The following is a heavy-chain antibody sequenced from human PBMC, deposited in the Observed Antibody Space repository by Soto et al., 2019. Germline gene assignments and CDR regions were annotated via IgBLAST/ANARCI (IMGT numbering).Heavy chain of an antibody. V-gene: IGHV1-18*01. CDR1: GDTFTNFG. CDR2: IATYNSNR. CDR3: ATVLRGVVNWFDP. Sequence: HLVQSGPEVKKPGASITVSCKTAGDTFTNFGLSWVRQAPGQGLEWMGWIATYNSNRNYAQKFQGRLTLTTHTSTSTAYMELKSLRYDDTAVYYCATVLRGVVNWFDPWGQGTLFTVSS. D-gene: IGHD3-10*01. J-gene: IGHJ5*02.